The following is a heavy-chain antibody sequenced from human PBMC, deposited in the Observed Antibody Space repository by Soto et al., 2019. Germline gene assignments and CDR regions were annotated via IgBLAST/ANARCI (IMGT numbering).Heavy chain of an antibody. Sequence: SVKVSCKASGGTFSSYAISWVRQAPGQGLEWMGGIIPIFGTANYAQKFQGRVTITADESTSTAYMELSSLRSEDTAVYYCARDGSPRSSWPYNNWFDPWGQGTLVTVSS. J-gene: IGHJ5*02. D-gene: IGHD6-13*01. CDR3: ARDGSPRSSWPYNNWFDP. CDR2: IIPIFGTA. CDR1: GGTFSSYA. V-gene: IGHV1-69*13.